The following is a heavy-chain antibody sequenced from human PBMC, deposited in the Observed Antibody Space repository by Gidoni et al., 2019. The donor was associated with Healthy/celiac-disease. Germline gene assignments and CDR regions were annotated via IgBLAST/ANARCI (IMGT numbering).Heavy chain of an antibody. J-gene: IGHJ4*02. D-gene: IGHD5-12*01. CDR3: ARQLHSGYGGEAYYFDY. V-gene: IGHV5-51*01. CDR1: GYSFTTYR. CDR2: IYPGDSDS. Sequence: EVPLVQSAAGVKKPGESLTISCKASGYSFTTYRSGWVRQLPGEGLAWVGIIYPGDSDSRYSTSFQGQVTISADKSISTAYLQWSSLKASDTAMYYCARQLHSGYGGEAYYFDYWGQGTLVTVSS.